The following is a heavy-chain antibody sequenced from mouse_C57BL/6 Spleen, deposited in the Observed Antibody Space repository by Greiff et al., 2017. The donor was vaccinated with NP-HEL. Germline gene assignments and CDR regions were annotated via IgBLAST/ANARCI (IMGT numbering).Heavy chain of an antibody. CDR1: GFNIKDDY. Sequence: VQLQQSGAELVRPGASVKLSCTASGFNIKDDYMHWVKQRPEQGLEWIGWIDPENGDTEYASKFQGKATITADTSSNTAYLQLSSLTSEDTAVYYGTTTGKGYWGQGTTLTVSS. D-gene: IGHD4-1*01. CDR2: IDPENGDT. CDR3: TTTGKGY. V-gene: IGHV14-4*01. J-gene: IGHJ2*01.